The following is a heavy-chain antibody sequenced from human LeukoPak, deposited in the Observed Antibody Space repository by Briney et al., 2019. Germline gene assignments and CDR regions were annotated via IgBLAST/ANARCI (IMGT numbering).Heavy chain of an antibody. V-gene: IGHV3-64D*09. D-gene: IGHD3-22*01. Sequence: GGSLRLSCSASGFTFSSYSMHWVRQAPGKGLEYVSAIVSNGDSTYYADSVKGRFTISRDNAKNTLYLQMSSLRPDDTAVYYCVNPGWYYDSSGYSYYYGMDVWGQGTTVTVSS. CDR3: VNPGWYYDSSGYSYYYGMDV. J-gene: IGHJ6*02. CDR1: GFTFSSYS. CDR2: IVSNGDST.